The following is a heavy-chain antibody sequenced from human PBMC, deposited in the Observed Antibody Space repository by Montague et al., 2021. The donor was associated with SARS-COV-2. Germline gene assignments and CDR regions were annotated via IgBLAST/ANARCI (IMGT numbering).Heavy chain of an antibody. J-gene: IGHJ4*02. V-gene: IGHV4-61*09. CDR1: GGSISGGYFY. D-gene: IGHD3-16*01. CDR2: IYPGGNN. CDR3: ETVYTVTSYFGY. Sequence: TLSLTCTVSGGSISGGYFYWSWNRQPDGQGLEWIGNIYPGGNNNYNPSIKSRVTISVDTYKNPLSLKLSSVAAADTAFYYCETVYTVTSYFGYWGRGTLVTVSS.